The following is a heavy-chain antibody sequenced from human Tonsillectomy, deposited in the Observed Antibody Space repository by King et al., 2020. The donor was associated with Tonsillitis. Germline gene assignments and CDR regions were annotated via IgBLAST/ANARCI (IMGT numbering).Heavy chain of an antibody. CDR3: ARIKEGGDYLSPFDY. CDR1: GGTFSAYA. V-gene: IGHV1-69*18. CDR2: IIPIFGAT. J-gene: IGHJ4*02. Sequence: VQLVESGAEVKKPGSSVKVSCKASGGTFSAYAISWVRQAPGQGLEYMGRIIPIFGATNYAQKFQGRVTITADESTSTAYMELSSLTSEDTAVYYCARIKEGGDYLSPFDYWGQGTLVTVSS. D-gene: IGHD4-17*01.